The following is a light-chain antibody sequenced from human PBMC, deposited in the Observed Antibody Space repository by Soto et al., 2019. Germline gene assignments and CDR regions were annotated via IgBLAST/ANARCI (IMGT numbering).Light chain of an antibody. J-gene: IGKJ4*01. Sequence: DVQMTQSPSSLSASVGDSVSTTCRASQGLSTSLAWFQQKPGKPPRFLIYDVSRLQTGVPSRFSGSGSGTHFTLTITNLQPEDFTTYYCHHYTYYPFTFGGGTKVDIK. CDR1: QGLSTS. V-gene: IGKV1-16*01. CDR3: HHYTYYPFT. CDR2: DVS.